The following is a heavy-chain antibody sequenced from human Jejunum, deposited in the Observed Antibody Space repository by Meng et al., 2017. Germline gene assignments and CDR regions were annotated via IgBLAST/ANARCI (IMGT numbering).Heavy chain of an antibody. CDR1: GFTFSPYA. Sequence: GESLKISCTASGFTFSPYAMNWVRQAPGKGLQWVATISGRGLATYHADPVQGRFTISRDNARNSLDLEMNSLSAEDTAMYYCAKPIMIRRAADTQFFDSWGQGTMVTVSS. J-gene: IGHJ4*02. CDR3: AKPIMIRRAADTQFFDS. D-gene: IGHD3-16*01. CDR2: ISGRGLAT. V-gene: IGHV3-23*01.